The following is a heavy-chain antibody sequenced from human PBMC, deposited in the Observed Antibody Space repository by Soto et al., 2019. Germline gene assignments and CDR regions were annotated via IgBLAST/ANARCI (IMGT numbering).Heavy chain of an antibody. D-gene: IGHD2-2*01. J-gene: IGHJ5*02. CDR3: ARDWVVPAANGGWFDP. CDR2: IIPILGIA. CDR1: GGTFSSYT. Sequence: QVQLVQSGAEVKKPGSSVKVSCKASGGTFSSYTISWVRQAPGQGLEWMGRIIPILGIANYAQKFQGRVRISADESTSTVDMALSSLRAEDTAVYYCARDWVVPAANGGWFDPWGQGTLVTVSS. V-gene: IGHV1-69*08.